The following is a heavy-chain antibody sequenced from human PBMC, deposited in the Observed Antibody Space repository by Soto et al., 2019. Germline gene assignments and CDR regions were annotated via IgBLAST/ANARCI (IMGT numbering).Heavy chain of an antibody. CDR1: GFTVSSNY. CDR3: ARAVDYNWFDP. D-gene: IGHD3-3*01. CDR2: IYSGGST. Sequence: EVQLVESGGGLIQTGVSLRLSCAASGFTVSSNYMSWVRQAPGKGLEWVSVIYSGGSTYYADSVKGRFTISRDISKNTLYLQINSLKAEDTAVYYCARAVDYNWFDPWGQGTLVTVSS. J-gene: IGHJ5*02. V-gene: IGHV3-53*01.